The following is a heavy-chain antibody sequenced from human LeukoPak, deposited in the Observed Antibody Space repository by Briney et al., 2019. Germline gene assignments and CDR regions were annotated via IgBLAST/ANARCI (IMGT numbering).Heavy chain of an antibody. V-gene: IGHV3-48*03. CDR1: GFTFSSYE. D-gene: IGHD3-10*01. Sequence: GGSLRLSCAASGFTFSSYEMNWVRQAPGKGLEWVSYISSSGSTIYYADSVKGRFTISRDNAKNALYLQMNSLRAEDTAVYYCARHYTSGTYPLDYWGQGTLVTVSS. J-gene: IGHJ4*02. CDR2: ISSSGSTI. CDR3: ARHYTSGTYPLDY.